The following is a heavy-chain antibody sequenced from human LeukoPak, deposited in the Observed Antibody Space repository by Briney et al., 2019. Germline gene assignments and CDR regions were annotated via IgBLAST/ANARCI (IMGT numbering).Heavy chain of an antibody. J-gene: IGHJ4*02. D-gene: IGHD3-9*01. CDR2: INHSGST. Sequence: PSETLSLTCAVYGGSFSGYYWSWIRQPPGKGLEWIGEINHSGSTNYNPSLKSRVTISVDTSKNQFSLKLSSVTVADTAVYYCARNHAYDILTGYRGGYFDYWGQGTLVTVSS. CDR1: GGSFSGYY. CDR3: ARNHAYDILTGYRGGYFDY. V-gene: IGHV4-34*01.